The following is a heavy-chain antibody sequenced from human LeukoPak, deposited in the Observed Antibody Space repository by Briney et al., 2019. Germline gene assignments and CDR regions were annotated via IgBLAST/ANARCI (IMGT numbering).Heavy chain of an antibody. D-gene: IGHD1-1*01. V-gene: IGHV4-34*01. J-gene: IGHJ4*02. CDR3: AREYKGY. Sequence: PSETLSLTCAVYGGSFSGYYWSWIRQPPGKGLEWIGEINHSGSTNYNPSLKSRVTISVDTSKNQFSLKLSSVTAADTAVYYCAREYKGYWGQGTLVTVSS. CDR2: INHSGST. CDR1: GGSFSGYY.